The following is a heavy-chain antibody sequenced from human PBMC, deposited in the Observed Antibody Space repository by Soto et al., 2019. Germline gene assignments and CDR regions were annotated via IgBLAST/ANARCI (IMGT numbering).Heavy chain of an antibody. Sequence: EVQLVESGGGLVQPGGSLRLSCAASGFTFSRFSLNWVRQAPGKELEGVSYISSTGNTIYYADSVKGRFTISRDLAKNSLYLQMNNLRDEDTAVYYCARDKDYSIDYWGQGTLVTVSS. D-gene: IGHD4-4*01. J-gene: IGHJ4*02. CDR3: ARDKDYSIDY. CDR2: ISSTGNTI. CDR1: GFTFSRFS. V-gene: IGHV3-48*02.